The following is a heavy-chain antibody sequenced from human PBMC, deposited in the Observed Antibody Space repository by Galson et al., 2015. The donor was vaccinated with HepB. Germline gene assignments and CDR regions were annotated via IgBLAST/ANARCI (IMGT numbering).Heavy chain of an antibody. CDR1: GFTFSSYA. CDR2: ISGSGGST. CDR3: AKDLRYFDWLPGDYFDY. Sequence: SLRLSCAASGFTFSSYAMSWVRQAPGKGLEWVSAISGSGGSTYYADSVKGRFTISRDNSKNTLYLQMNSLRAEDTAVYYCAKDLRYFDWLPGDYFDYWGQGTLVTVSS. J-gene: IGHJ4*02. D-gene: IGHD3-9*01. V-gene: IGHV3-23*01.